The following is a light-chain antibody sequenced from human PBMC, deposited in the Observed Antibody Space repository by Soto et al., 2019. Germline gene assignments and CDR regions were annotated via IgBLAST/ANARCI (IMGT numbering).Light chain of an antibody. CDR2: SAS. CDR1: RGISSD. Sequence: SESGRDGVEITSQASRGISSDLAWYQQKPGKPPKLLVYSASTLQSGVPSRFYVSGPGLDFTPTISSLQPEASATQFCQQSYGTPHTVGQGTKVDIK. V-gene: IGKV1-39*01. CDR3: QQSYGTPHT. J-gene: IGKJ1*01.